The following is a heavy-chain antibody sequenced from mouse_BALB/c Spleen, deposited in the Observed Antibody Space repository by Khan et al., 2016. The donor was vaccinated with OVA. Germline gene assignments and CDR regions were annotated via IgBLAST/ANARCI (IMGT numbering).Heavy chain of an antibody. CDR2: ISYSGHT. Sequence: EVQLEESGPGLEKPSQSLSLTCTVTGYSITSGYGWNWIRPFPGNKPEWMGYISYSGHTNYNPSLKSRISITRDTSKNPFFLQLHAVTTEDPATCYCASTDWIIYWGQGTTLTVSA. D-gene: IGHD2-4*01. CDR1: GYSITSGYG. CDR3: ASTDWIIY. V-gene: IGHV3-2*02. J-gene: IGHJ2*01.